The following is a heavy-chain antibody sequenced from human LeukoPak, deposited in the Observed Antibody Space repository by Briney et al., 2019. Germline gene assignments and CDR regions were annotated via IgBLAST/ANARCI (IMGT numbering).Heavy chain of an antibody. J-gene: IGHJ4*02. CDR3: ARGVSGSYDY. Sequence: GGSLRLSCAASGFTFSDYYMSWIRQAPGKGLEWVSYITSSSSYYADSVKGRFTISRDNAKNSLYVQMNSLRAEDTAVYYCARGVSGSYDYWGQGTLVTVSS. D-gene: IGHD1-26*01. CDR2: ITSSSS. CDR1: GFTFSDYY. V-gene: IGHV3-11*05.